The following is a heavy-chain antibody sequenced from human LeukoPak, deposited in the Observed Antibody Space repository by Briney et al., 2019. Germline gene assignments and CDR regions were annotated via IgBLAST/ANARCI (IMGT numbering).Heavy chain of an antibody. J-gene: IGHJ4*02. V-gene: IGHV1-24*01. CDR1: GYTLTELS. Sequence: ASVKVSCKVSGYTLTELSMHGVRQAPGKGLEGMGGFDPEDGETIYAQKFQGRVTMTEDTSTDTAYMELSSLRSEDTAVYYCATVLLRYCSSTSCSYFDYWGQGTLVTVSS. CDR2: FDPEDGET. D-gene: IGHD2-2*01. CDR3: ATVLLRYCSSTSCSYFDY.